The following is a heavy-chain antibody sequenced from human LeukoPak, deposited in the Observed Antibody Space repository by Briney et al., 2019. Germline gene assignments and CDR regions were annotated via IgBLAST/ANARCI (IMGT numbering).Heavy chain of an antibody. Sequence: PGGSLRLSCAASGFTFSSYGMHWVRQAPGKGLEWVAVIWYDGSNKYYADSVKGRFTISRDNSKNTLYLQMNSLRAEDTAVYYCARGGGYSSSRWSYMDVWGKGTTVTVSS. D-gene: IGHD6-13*01. CDR1: GFTFSSYG. CDR2: IWYDGSNK. J-gene: IGHJ6*03. CDR3: ARGGGYSSSRWSYMDV. V-gene: IGHV3-33*01.